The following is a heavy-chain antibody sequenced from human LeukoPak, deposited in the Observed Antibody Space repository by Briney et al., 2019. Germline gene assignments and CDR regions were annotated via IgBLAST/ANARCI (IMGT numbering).Heavy chain of an antibody. CDR2: INTDGSST. Sequence: GGSLRLSCAASGFTFSSYWMHWVRQTPGKGLVWVSRINTDGSSTSYADSVKGRFTISRDNAKNTLYLQMNSLRAEDTAVYYCARDKVRGYYYGSGSYLAYWGQGTLVTVSS. D-gene: IGHD3-10*01. CDR3: ARDKVRGYYYGSGSYLAY. J-gene: IGHJ4*02. V-gene: IGHV3-74*01. CDR1: GFTFSSYW.